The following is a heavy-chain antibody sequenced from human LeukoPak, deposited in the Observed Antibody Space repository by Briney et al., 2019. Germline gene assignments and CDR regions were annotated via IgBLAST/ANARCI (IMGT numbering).Heavy chain of an antibody. J-gene: IGHJ3*02. D-gene: IGHD1-26*01. CDR2: IYYSGST. CDR3: ARAAYSGSSKGAFDI. Sequence: SETLSLTCTVSGGSISSYYWSWIRPTPGKGLEWIGYIYYSGSTNFNPSLKSRVTISVDTSKNQFSLKMSSVTAADTAVYYCARAAYSGSSKGAFDIWGQGTMVTVSS. CDR1: GGSISSYY. V-gene: IGHV4-59*01.